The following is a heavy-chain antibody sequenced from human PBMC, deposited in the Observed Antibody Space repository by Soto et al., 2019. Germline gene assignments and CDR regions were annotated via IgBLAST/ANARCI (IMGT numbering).Heavy chain of an antibody. J-gene: IGHJ6*02. D-gene: IGHD5-18*01. Sequence: GASVKVSCKASGYTFTSYYMHWVRQAPGQGLEWMGIINPSGGSTSYAQKFQGRVTMTRDTSTSTVYMELSSLRSEDTAVYYCARDVRAVDTAMVYYYYYGMDVWGQGTTVTVSS. CDR1: GYTFTSYY. CDR3: ARDVRAVDTAMVYYYYYGMDV. CDR2: INPSGGST. V-gene: IGHV1-46*01.